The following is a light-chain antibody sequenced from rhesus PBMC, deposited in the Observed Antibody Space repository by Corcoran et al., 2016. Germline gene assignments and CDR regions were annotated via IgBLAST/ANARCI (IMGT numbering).Light chain of an antibody. CDR1: ENLNNF. CDR2: KAS. V-gene: IGKV1-74*01. Sequence: DIQMTQSPSSLSASVGDRVTITCRANENLNNFLNWYQQKPGKAPKLLIYKASTLQSGVPSRFSGSGSWTDYTFTISSLQSEDVATYFCQRNYGSPLTFGGGTKVEI. J-gene: IGKJ4*01. CDR3: QRNYGSPLT.